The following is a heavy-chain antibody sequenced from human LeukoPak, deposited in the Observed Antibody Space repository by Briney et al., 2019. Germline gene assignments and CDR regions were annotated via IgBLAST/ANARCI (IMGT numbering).Heavy chain of an antibody. Sequence: GGSLRLSCAASGFTFSSYGMHWVRQAPGKGLEWVAFIRYDGSNEYYADSVKGRFTISRDNSKNTLYLQMNSLRAEDTAVYYCARSLGGSYYGAGSSPGDWGQGTLVTVSS. D-gene: IGHD3-10*01. CDR1: GFTFSSYG. J-gene: IGHJ4*02. CDR3: ARSLGGSYYGAGSSPGD. CDR2: IRYDGSNE. V-gene: IGHV3-30*02.